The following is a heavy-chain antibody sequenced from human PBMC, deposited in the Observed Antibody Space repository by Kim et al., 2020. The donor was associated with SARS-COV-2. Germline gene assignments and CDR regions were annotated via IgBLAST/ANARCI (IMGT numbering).Heavy chain of an antibody. V-gene: IGHV3-23*01. J-gene: IGHJ5*02. CDR1: GFTFSSYA. D-gene: IGHD3-3*01. CDR2: ISGSGGST. CDR3: AKICTHDDYDFWSGPVDWFDP. Sequence: GGSLRLSCAASGFTFSSYAMSWVRQAPGKGLEWVSAISGSGGSTYYADSVKGRFTISRDNSKNTLYLQMNSLRAEDTAVYYCAKICTHDDYDFWSGPVDWFDPWGQGTLVTVSS.